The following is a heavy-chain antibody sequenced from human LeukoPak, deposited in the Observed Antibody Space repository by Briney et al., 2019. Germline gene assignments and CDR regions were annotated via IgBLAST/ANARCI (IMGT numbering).Heavy chain of an antibody. J-gene: IGHJ4*02. CDR2: IYYSGST. CDR3: ARRRPRTTSANVGFDY. D-gene: IGHD1-1*01. Sequence: PSETLSLTCTVSGGSISSYYWSWIRQPPGKGLEWIGYIYYSGSTNYNPSLKSRVTISVDTSKNQFSLKLSSVTAADTAVYYCARRRPRTTSANVGFDYWGQGTLVTVSS. CDR1: GGSISSYY. V-gene: IGHV4-59*12.